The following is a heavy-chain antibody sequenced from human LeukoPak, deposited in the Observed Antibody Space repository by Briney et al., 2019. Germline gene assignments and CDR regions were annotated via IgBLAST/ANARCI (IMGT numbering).Heavy chain of an antibody. CDR3: AKNTQYSGYYDC. D-gene: IGHD6-6*01. Sequence: GGSLRLSCAASGFTFSSYPMTWVRQAPGKGPEWVSFISDSGGITYYADSVKGRFTISRDNSKNTLYLQMNSLRAEDTAVYHCAKNTQYSGYYDCWGQGTLVAVSS. V-gene: IGHV3-23*01. CDR1: GFTFSSYP. CDR2: ISDSGGIT. J-gene: IGHJ4*02.